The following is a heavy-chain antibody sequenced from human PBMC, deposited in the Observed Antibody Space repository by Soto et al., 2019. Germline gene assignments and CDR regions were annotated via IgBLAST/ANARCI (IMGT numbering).Heavy chain of an antibody. Sequence: ASVKVSCKASGYTFTSYGISWVRQAPGQGLEWMGWISAYNGNTNYAQKLQGRVTMTTDTSTSKAYMELRSLRSDDTAVYYCARDWYDYYDRSGYYHRTFDYWGQGTLVTVSS. J-gene: IGHJ4*02. V-gene: IGHV1-18*01. CDR2: ISAYNGNT. CDR3: ARDWYDYYDRSGYYHRTFDY. CDR1: GYTFTSYG. D-gene: IGHD3-22*01.